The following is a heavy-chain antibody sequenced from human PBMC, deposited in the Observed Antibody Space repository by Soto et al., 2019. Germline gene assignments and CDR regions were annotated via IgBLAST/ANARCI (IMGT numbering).Heavy chain of an antibody. CDR1: GGTFSSYT. J-gene: IGHJ4*02. CDR2: IIPILGIA. D-gene: IGHD3-10*01. V-gene: IGHV1-69*04. Sequence: ASVNVSCKASGGTFSSYTISWVRQAPGQGLEWMGRIIPILGIANYAQKFQGRVTITADKSTSTAYMELSSLRSEDTAVYYCAREWGVYYYGSGNYYKGVRAGPDYWGQGTLVTVSS. CDR3: AREWGVYYYGSGNYYKGVRAGPDY.